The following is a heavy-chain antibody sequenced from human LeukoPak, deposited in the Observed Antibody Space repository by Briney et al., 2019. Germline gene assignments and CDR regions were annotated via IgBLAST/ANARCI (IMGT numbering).Heavy chain of an antibody. Sequence: PGGSLRLSCAASGFTFTTYAMSWVRQAPGKGLEWVSAISGSGGGTYYADSAKGRFTISRDNSKNTLYLQMNSLRAEDTAVYYCARERGYKTYDYWGQGTLVTVSS. CDR3: ARERGYKTYDY. D-gene: IGHD5-24*01. CDR2: ISGSGGGT. CDR1: GFTFTTYA. V-gene: IGHV3-23*01. J-gene: IGHJ4*02.